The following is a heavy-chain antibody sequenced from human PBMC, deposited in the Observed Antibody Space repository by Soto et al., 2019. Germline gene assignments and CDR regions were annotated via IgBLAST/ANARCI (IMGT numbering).Heavy chain of an antibody. D-gene: IGHD6-19*01. CDR1: GGSISSYY. CDR3: ASIQYSSGWDVTQDCFDP. Sequence: SETLSLTCAVSGGSISSYYWSWIRQPPGKGLEWIGYIYYSGSTNYNPSLKSRVTISVDTSKNQFSLKLSSVTAADTAVYYCASIQYSSGWDVTQDCFDPWGQGTLVNRLL. V-gene: IGHV4-59*01. J-gene: IGHJ5*02. CDR2: IYYSGST.